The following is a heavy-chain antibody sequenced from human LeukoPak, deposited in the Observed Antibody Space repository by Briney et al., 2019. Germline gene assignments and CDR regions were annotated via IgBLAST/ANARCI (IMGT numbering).Heavy chain of an antibody. CDR1: GGSISGHY. J-gene: IGHJ4*02. D-gene: IGHD4-17*01. Sequence: PSETLSLTCTVPGGSISGHYWSWIRQPPGKGLEWIGYIYYSGSTNYNPSLKSRVTISVDTSKNQFSLKLSSVTAADTAVYYCASGLRYLFDYWGQGTLVTVSS. V-gene: IGHV4-59*11. CDR3: ASGLRYLFDY. CDR2: IYYSGST.